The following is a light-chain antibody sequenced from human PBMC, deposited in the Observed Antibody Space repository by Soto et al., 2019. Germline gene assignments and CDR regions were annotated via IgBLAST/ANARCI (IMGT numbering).Light chain of an antibody. CDR1: SGHSSYA. V-gene: IGLV4-69*01. J-gene: IGLJ1*01. Sequence: QPVLTQSPSASASLGASVKLTCTLSSGHSSYAIEWHQQQPEKGPRYLMKLNSDGSHSKGDRIPDRFSGSSSGAERYLTLSSLQSEDEAAYYCQNWGTGTPFVFGTGTKVTLL. CDR2: LNSDGSH. CDR3: QNWGTGTPFV.